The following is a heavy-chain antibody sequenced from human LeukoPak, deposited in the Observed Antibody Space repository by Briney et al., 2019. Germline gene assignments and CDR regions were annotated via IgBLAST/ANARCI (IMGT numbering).Heavy chain of an antibody. Sequence: PGGSLRLSCAASGSTFSSYGMHWVRQAPGKGLEWVAVISYDGSNKYYADSVKGRFTISRDNSKNTLYLQMNSLRAEDTAVYYCARGVVGVDYWGQGTLVTVSS. CDR1: GSTFSSYG. D-gene: IGHD1-26*01. J-gene: IGHJ4*02. CDR3: ARGVVGVDY. V-gene: IGHV3-30*03. CDR2: ISYDGSNK.